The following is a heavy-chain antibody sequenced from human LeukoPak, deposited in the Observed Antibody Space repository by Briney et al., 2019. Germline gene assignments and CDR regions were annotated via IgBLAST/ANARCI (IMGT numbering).Heavy chain of an antibody. V-gene: IGHV4-34*01. J-gene: IGHJ4*02. CDR1: GGSFSGYY. CDR2: INHSGST. CDR3: ARSSTLTVVTPFDY. D-gene: IGHD4-23*01. Sequence: SETLSLTCAVYGGSFSGYYWSWIRQPPGTGLEWIGEINHSGSTNYNPSLKSRVTISVDTSKNQFSLKLSSVTAADTAVYYCARSSTLTVVTPFDYWGQGTLVTVSS.